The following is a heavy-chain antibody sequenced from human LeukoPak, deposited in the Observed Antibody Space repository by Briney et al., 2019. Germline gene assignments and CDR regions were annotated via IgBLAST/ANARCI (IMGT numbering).Heavy chain of an antibody. CDR1: GFIFNSYS. J-gene: IGHJ4*02. Sequence: GGSLRLSCAASGFIFNSYSMNWVRQAPGKGLEWVSSISSSSSYIYYADSVKGRFTISRDNAKNSLYLQMNSLRAEDTAVYYCARDQGTNGVCNDYWGQGTLVTVSS. CDR2: ISSSSSYI. V-gene: IGHV3-21*01. D-gene: IGHD2-8*01. CDR3: ARDQGTNGVCNDY.